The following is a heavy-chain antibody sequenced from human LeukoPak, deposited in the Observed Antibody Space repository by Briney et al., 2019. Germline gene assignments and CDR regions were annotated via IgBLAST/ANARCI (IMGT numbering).Heavy chain of an antibody. D-gene: IGHD3-10*01. CDR1: GYTFTGYY. J-gene: IGHJ5*02. CDR2: INPNSGGT. CDR3: ATDDYYGSGSYP. Sequence: ASVKVSCKASGYTFTGYYMHWVRQAPGQGLGWMGWINPNSGGTNYAHKFQGRVTMTRDTSISTAYMELSRLRSDDTAVYYCATDDYYGSGSYPWGQGTLVTVSS. V-gene: IGHV1-2*07.